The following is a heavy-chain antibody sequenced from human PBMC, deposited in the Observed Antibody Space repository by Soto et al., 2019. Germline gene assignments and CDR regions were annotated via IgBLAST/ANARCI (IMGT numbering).Heavy chain of an antibody. V-gene: IGHV3-21*01. CDR2: ISSSSSYI. CDR3: ATGEYYYDSSGYYYC. J-gene: IGHJ4*02. Sequence: EVQLVESGGGLVKPGGSLRLSCAASGFTFSSYSMNWVRQAPGKGLVWVSSISSSSSYIYYADSVKGRFTISRDNAKNSLYLQMNSLRAEDTAVYYCATGEYYYDSSGYYYCWGQGTLVTVSS. CDR1: GFTFSSYS. D-gene: IGHD3-22*01.